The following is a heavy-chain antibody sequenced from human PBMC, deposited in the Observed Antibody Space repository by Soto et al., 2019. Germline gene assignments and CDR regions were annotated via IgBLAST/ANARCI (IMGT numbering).Heavy chain of an antibody. CDR2: ISGSGGST. CDR3: AKDPDFWSRYYTDGFDY. CDR1: GFTFSSYA. Sequence: EVQLLESGGGLVQPGGSLRLSCAASGFTFSSYAMSWVRQAPGKGLEWVSAISGSGGSTYYADSVKGRFTISRDNSKNTLYLQMNSLRAEDTAVYYCAKDPDFWSRYYTDGFDYWGQGTLVTVSS. D-gene: IGHD3-3*01. J-gene: IGHJ4*02. V-gene: IGHV3-23*01.